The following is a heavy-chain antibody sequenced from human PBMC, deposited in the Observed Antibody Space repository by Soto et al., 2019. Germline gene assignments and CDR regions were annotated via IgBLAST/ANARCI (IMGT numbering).Heavy chain of an antibody. Sequence: GSLRLSCAASGFTFSSYNMNWVRQAPGKGLEWVSSISSSSSYIYYADSVKGRFTISRDNAKNTLYLKMNSLRAEDTAVCYCARAGIAAAGSPGYYYYYGMDVWGQGTTVTVSS. CDR2: ISSSSSYI. CDR3: ARAGIAAAGSPGYYYYYGMDV. J-gene: IGHJ6*02. V-gene: IGHV3-21*04. D-gene: IGHD6-13*01. CDR1: GFTFSSYN.